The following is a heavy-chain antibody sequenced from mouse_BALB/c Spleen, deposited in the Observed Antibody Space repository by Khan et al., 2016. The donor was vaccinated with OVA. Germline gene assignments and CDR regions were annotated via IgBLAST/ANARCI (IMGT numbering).Heavy chain of an antibody. CDR1: GYTFTDYS. CDR3: ARGGDAYAMDY. CDR2: INTESGEP. Sequence: QIQLVQSGPELKKPGETVKISCKASGYTFTDYSMHWVKQAPGKGFKWMGWINTESGEPTYADDFKGRFAFSLETSASTAYLQINNLKNEDTATYFCARGGDAYAMDYWGQGTSVTVSS. J-gene: IGHJ4*01. V-gene: IGHV9-2-1*01.